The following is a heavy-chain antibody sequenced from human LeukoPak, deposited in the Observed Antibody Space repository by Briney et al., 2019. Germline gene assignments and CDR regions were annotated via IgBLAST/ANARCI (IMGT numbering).Heavy chain of an antibody. CDR3: ARDSVAGSFDC. CDR1: GFTFSNYW. Sequence: PGGSLRLSCAASGFTFSNYWMHWVRQAPGKGLEWVSSISSSSSYIYYADSVKGRFTISRDNAKNSLYLQMNSLRAEDTAVYYCARDSVAGSFDCWGQGTLVTVSS. D-gene: IGHD6-19*01. CDR2: ISSSSSYI. J-gene: IGHJ4*02. V-gene: IGHV3-21*01.